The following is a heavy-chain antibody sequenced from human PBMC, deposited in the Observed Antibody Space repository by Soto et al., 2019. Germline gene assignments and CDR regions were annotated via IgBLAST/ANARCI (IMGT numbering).Heavy chain of an antibody. CDR3: ARGVHHNVILVVPAAIATQLCYFNY. CDR2: INHSGST. CDR1: GGSFSGYY. Sequence: PSETLSLTCAVYGGSFSGYYWSWIRQPPGKGLEWIGEINHSGSTNYNPSLKSRVTISVDTSKNQFSLKLSSVTAADTAVYYCARGVHHNVILVVPAAIATQLCYFNYCGKGNLITAS. J-gene: IGHJ4*02. V-gene: IGHV4-34*01. D-gene: IGHD2-2*01.